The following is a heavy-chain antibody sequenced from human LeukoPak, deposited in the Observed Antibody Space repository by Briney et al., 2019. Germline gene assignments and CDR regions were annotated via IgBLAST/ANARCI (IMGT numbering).Heavy chain of an antibody. CDR2: ISSSSSYM. Sequence: GGSPRLSCAASGFTFSSYTMNWVRQAPGKGLEWVSSISSSSSYMYYADSVKGRFTISRDNAKNSLYLQMNSLRAEDTAVYYCASAGLVYSSGWYLETPFDYWGQGTLVTVSS. J-gene: IGHJ4*02. CDR1: GFTFSSYT. CDR3: ASAGLVYSSGWYLETPFDY. D-gene: IGHD6-13*01. V-gene: IGHV3-21*01.